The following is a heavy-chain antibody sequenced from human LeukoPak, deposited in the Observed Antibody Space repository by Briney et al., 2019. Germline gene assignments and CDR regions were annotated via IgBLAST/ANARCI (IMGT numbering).Heavy chain of an antibody. V-gene: IGHV3-7*03. CDR1: GFTFNYYC. Sequence: GGSLRLSCAASGFTFNYYCMSWVRQAPGKGLDWVANINEDGSVKHYVDSVKGRFTISRDNAKNSVYLHMNSLRAEDTAVYYCATSAAAAGTEWGQGILVTVSS. D-gene: IGHD6-13*01. J-gene: IGHJ4*02. CDR3: ATSAAAAGTE. CDR2: INEDGSVK.